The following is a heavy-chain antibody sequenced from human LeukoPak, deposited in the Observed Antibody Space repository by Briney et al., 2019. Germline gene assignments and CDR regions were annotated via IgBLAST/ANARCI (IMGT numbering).Heavy chain of an antibody. D-gene: IGHD3-10*01. Sequence: SETLSLTCAVYGGSFSGYYWGWIRQPPGKGLEWIGEINHSGSTNYNPSLKSRVTISVDTSKNQFSLKLSSVTAADTAVYYCARDTMVRGVIMTYYYYGMDVWGQGTTVTVSS. CDR3: ARDTMVRGVIMTYYYYGMDV. J-gene: IGHJ6*02. CDR1: GGSFSGYY. V-gene: IGHV4-34*01. CDR2: INHSGST.